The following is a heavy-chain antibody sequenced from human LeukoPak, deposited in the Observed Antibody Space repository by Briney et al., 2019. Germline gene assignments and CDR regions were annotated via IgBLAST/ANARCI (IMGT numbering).Heavy chain of an antibody. V-gene: IGHV4-34*01. CDR2: INHSGST. CDR3: ARGNYCSSTSCYRYWFDP. CDR1: GGSFSGYY. D-gene: IGHD2-2*02. Sequence: PSETLSLTCAVYGGSFSGYYWSWIRQPPGKGLEWIGEINHSGSTNYNPSLKSRVTISVDTSKNQFSLKLSSVTAADTAAYYCARGNYCSSTSCYRYWFDPWGQGTLVTVSS. J-gene: IGHJ5*02.